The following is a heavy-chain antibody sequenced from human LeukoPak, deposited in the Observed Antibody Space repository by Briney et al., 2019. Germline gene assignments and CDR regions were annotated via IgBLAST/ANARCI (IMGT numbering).Heavy chain of an antibody. CDR1: GYTFTSYD. D-gene: IGHD2-8*01. CDR3: ARINGLPDY. V-gene: IGHV1-8*01. Sequence: ASVKVSCKASGYTFTSYDINWVRQATGQGLEWMGWMNPKSGNTGYAQKFQGKVTMTRDTSISTAYMEVSSLTFEDTATYYCARINGLPDYWGQGTLVTVSS. CDR2: MNPKSGNT. J-gene: IGHJ4*02.